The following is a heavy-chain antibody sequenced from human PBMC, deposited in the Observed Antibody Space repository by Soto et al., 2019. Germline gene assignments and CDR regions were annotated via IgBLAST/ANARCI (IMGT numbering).Heavy chain of an antibody. J-gene: IGHJ3*02. D-gene: IGHD3-9*01. CDR1: GGSISSGGYY. CDR3: AREFLYYDILTGYYTPRAFDI. CDR2: IYYSGST. V-gene: IGHV4-31*03. Sequence: SETLSLTCTVSGGSISSGGYYWSWIRQHPGKGLEWIGYIYYSGSTYYNPSLKSRVTISVDTSKNQFSLKLSSVTAADTAVYYCAREFLYYDILTGYYTPRAFDIWGQGTMVTV.